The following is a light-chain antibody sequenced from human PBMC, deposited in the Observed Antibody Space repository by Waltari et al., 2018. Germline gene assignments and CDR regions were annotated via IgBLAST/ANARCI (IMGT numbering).Light chain of an antibody. CDR2: AAS. J-gene: IGKJ1*01. V-gene: IGKV1-39*01. CDR1: QSMSSS. Sequence: DIQMTQSPSSLSASVGDRVTITCRASQSMSSSLNWYQQKPGKAPNLLIYAASSLQSGVPSRFSGSGSGTDFTLTISSLQPEDFATYYCQQSYSTPWTFGQGTKVEIK. CDR3: QQSYSTPWT.